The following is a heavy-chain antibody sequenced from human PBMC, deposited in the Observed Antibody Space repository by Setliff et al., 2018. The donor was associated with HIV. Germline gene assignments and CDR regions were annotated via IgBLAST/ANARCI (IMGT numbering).Heavy chain of an antibody. CDR1: GGSISSHY. V-gene: IGHV4-59*11. D-gene: IGHD3-22*01. J-gene: IGHJ4*02. CDR3: ARDPLYYYDSSGYYGYY. CDR2: IYYSGST. Sequence: SETLSLTCSFSGGSISSHYWSWIRQPPGKGLEWIGSIYYSGSTNYNPSLKSRVTISVDTSKNQFSLKLSSVTAADTAVYYCARDPLYYYDSSGYYGYYWGQGTLVTVSS.